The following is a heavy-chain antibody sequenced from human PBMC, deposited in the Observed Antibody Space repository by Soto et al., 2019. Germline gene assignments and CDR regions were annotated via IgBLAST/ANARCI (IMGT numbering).Heavy chain of an antibody. CDR1: GFTFSSYG. CDR2: IWYDGSNK. CDR3: ARDGDGGYCSSTSCYHYYYYGMDV. J-gene: IGHJ6*04. D-gene: IGHD2-2*01. Sequence: GGSLRLSCAASGFTFSSYGMHWVRQAPGKGLEWVAVIWYDGSNKYYADSVKGRFTISRDNSKNTLYLQMNSLRAEDTAVYYCARDGDGGYCSSTSCYHYYYYGMDVWGKGTTVTVSS. V-gene: IGHV3-33*01.